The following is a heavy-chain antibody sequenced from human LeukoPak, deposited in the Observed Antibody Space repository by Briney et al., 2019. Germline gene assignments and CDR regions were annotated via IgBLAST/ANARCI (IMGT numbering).Heavy chain of an antibody. J-gene: IGHJ4*02. CDR1: GFTFSSYS. D-gene: IGHD5-12*01. CDR2: ISSSSSYI. CDR3: ARGPTMIYSGYD. Sequence: GGSLRLSCAASGFTFSSYSMNWVRQAPGKGLEWVSSISSSSSYIYYADSVKGRFTISRDNAKNSLYLQMNSLRAEDTAVYYCARGPTMIYSGYDWGQGTLVTVSS. V-gene: IGHV3-21*01.